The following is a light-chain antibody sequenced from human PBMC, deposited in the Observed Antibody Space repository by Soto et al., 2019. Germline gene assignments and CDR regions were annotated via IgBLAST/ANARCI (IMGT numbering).Light chain of an antibody. J-gene: IGKJ4*01. Sequence: EIVMTQSPATLSVSPGERATLSCRASQSVSSNLAWYQQKPGQAPRLLIYGASTRATGIPARFSGSGSVTEFTLTISSLQSEDFAVYYCQQYNNWLHTFGGGTKVEIK. CDR1: QSVSSN. CDR3: QQYNNWLHT. CDR2: GAS. V-gene: IGKV3-15*01.